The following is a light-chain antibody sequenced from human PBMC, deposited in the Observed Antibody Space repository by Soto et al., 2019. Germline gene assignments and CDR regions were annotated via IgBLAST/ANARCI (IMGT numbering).Light chain of an antibody. CDR2: DAS. CDR1: QSVSRTY. V-gene: IGKV3-20*01. CDR3: QQYASSPRT. J-gene: IGKJ1*01. Sequence: ENVLTQSPGTLSLSPGERATLSCRASQSVSRTYLAWYQQKPGQAPRLLIHDASTRATGIPDRFSGSGSGTDFTLTITRLEPEDFAVYYCQQYASSPRTFGQGTKLEIK.